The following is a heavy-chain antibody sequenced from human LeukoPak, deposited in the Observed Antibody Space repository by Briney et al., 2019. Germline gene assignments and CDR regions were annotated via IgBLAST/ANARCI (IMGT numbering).Heavy chain of an antibody. CDR3: ARGRLEGWLQVYYFDY. J-gene: IGHJ4*02. D-gene: IGHD5-24*01. CDR1: GFTFSSYW. CDR2: INSDGSST. Sequence: GGSLRLSCAASGFTFSSYWMHWVRQAPGKGLVWVSRINSDGSSTSYADSVKGRFTISRDNAKNTLYLQMNSLRAEDTAVYYCARGRLEGWLQVYYFDYWSQGTLVTVSS. V-gene: IGHV3-74*01.